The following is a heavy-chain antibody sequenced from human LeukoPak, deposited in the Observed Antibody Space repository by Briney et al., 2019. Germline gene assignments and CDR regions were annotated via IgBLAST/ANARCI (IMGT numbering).Heavy chain of an antibody. CDR1: GGTFSSYT. CDR2: IIPILGIA. D-gene: IGHD2-2*01. CDR3: ATYGSSTSCYDY. V-gene: IGHV1-69*02. Sequence: SVKVSCKASGGTFSSYTISWVRQAPGQGLEWMGRIIPILGIANYAQKFQGRVTITADKSTSTAYMELSSLRSEDTAVYYCATYGSSTSCYDYWGQGTLVTVSS. J-gene: IGHJ4*02.